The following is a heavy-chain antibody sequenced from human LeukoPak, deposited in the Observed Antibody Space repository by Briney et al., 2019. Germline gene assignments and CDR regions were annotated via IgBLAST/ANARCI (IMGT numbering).Heavy chain of an antibody. CDR3: TRYSSSDNWFDP. Sequence: GGSLRLSCAASGFTFSGSAMHGVRQASGKGLEWVGRIRNKANSYATAYTASVKGRFTISRDDSKNTAYLQMNSLKTEDTAVYYCTRYSSSDNWFDPWGQGTLVTVSS. V-gene: IGHV3-73*01. CDR2: IRNKANSYAT. J-gene: IGHJ5*02. CDR1: GFTFSGSA. D-gene: IGHD6-6*01.